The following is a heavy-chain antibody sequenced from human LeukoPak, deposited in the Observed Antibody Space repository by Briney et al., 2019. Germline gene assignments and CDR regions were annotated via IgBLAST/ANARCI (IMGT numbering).Heavy chain of an antibody. D-gene: IGHD2-2*01. Sequence: SVKVSCKASGGTFSSYATSWVRQAPGQGLEWMGRIIPIFGIANYAQKFQGRVTITADKSTSTAYMELSSLRSEDTAVYYCARDSEDIVVVPADPYYGMDVWGQGTTVTVSS. CDR2: IIPIFGIA. CDR3: ARDSEDIVVVPADPYYGMDV. V-gene: IGHV1-69*04. CDR1: GGTFSSYA. J-gene: IGHJ6*02.